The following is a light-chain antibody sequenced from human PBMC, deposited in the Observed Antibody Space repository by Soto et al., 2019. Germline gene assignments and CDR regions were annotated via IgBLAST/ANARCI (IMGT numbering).Light chain of an antibody. J-gene: IGLJ1*01. CDR3: SSYTTSNTRQIV. CDR1: SSDVGGYNY. Sequence: QSALTQPASVSGSPGQSITISCTGTSSDVGGYNYVSWYQPHPGKAPKLMIYDVSNRPSGVSNRFSGSKSGNTASLTISGLQPEDEADYSCSSYTTSNTRQIVFGTGTKVTVL. CDR2: DVS. V-gene: IGLV2-14*03.